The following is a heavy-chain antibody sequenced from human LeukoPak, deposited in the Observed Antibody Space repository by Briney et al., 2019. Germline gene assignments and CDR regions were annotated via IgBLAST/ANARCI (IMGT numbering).Heavy chain of an antibody. D-gene: IGHD6-19*01. V-gene: IGHV4-59*01. CDR2: IYYSGST. J-gene: IGHJ4*02. Sequence: PSETLSLTCTVSGGSISSYYWSWIRQPPGKGLEWIGYIYYSGSTNYNPSLKSRVTISVDTSKNQFSLKLSSVTAADTAVYYCAREVAVAGMEYYFDYWGQGTLVTVSS. CDR1: GGSISSYY. CDR3: AREVAVAGMEYYFDY.